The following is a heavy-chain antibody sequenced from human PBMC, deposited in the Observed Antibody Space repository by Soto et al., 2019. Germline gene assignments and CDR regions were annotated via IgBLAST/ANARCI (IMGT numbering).Heavy chain of an antibody. CDR2: IYNDGSTT. CDR1: GLTFSTQG. D-gene: IGHD5-12*01. Sequence: QVQLVESGGGVVQPGRSLRLSCVASGLTFSTQGMYWVRQAPGKGLEWVGVIYNDGSTTYYAGSVKGRFTISRDNSKNTLYLQINSLRAEDTAVYYCARNPSGVDIASTKDWGQGTLVTVSS. CDR3: ARNPSGVDIASTKD. V-gene: IGHV3-33*01. J-gene: IGHJ4*02.